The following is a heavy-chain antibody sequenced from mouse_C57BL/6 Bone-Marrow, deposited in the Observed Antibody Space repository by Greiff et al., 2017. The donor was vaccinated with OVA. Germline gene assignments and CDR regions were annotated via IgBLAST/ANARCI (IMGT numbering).Heavy chain of an antibody. CDR1: GFTFSSYA. J-gene: IGHJ4*01. CDR3: TRLLDAMDY. D-gene: IGHD1-1*01. CDR2: ISSGGDYI. V-gene: IGHV5-9-1*02. Sequence: EVHLVESGAGLVKPGGSLKLSCAASGFTFSSYAMSWVRQTPEKRLEWVAYISSGGDYIYYADTVKGRFTISRDNARNTLYLQRSSLTSEDTAMYYCTRLLDAMDYWGQGTSVTVSS.